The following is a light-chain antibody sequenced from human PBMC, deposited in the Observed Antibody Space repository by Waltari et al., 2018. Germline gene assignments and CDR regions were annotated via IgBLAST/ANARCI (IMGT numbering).Light chain of an antibody. CDR2: EVS. Sequence: ALTQPPSMSGSAGQSVTLSCTGTSSDIGGYNRVTWYQPHPGKAPKLMIYEVSQRPSGVSDRFSGSKSGNTASLTISGLQAEDEADYYCSSYAGSNTLVFGGGTRLTVL. J-gene: IGLJ2*01. V-gene: IGLV2-8*01. CDR3: SSYAGSNTLV. CDR1: SSDIGGYNR.